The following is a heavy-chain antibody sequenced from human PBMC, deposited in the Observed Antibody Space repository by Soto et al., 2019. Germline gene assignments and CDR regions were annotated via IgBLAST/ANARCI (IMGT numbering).Heavy chain of an antibody. CDR1: GYTFTSYY. CDR3: ASSIGAVGSRFDF. Sequence: GASVKVSCKASGYTFTSYYIHWVRQAPGQRLEWMGIINPSGGSTSYAQKFQGRVTMTRDTSTSTVYMELSRLRSEDTAVYYCASSIGAVGSRFDFWGQGISVPVSS. CDR2: INPSGGST. J-gene: IGHJ4*02. D-gene: IGHD6-13*01. V-gene: IGHV1-46*01.